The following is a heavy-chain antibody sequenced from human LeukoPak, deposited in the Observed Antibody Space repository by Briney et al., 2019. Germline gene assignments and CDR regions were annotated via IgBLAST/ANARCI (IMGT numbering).Heavy chain of an antibody. D-gene: IGHD6-13*01. CDR3: ARGRIAAGTVGVVSAF. CDR1: GYTFTSYG. J-gene: IGHJ4*02. V-gene: IGHV1-18*01. CDR2: ISAYNGNT. Sequence: ASVKVSCKASGYTFTSYGISWVRQAPGQGLEWMGWISAYNGNTNYAQKLQGRVTMTTDTSTSTAYMELRSLRSDDTAVYYCARGRIAAGTVGVVSAFWGQGTLVTVS.